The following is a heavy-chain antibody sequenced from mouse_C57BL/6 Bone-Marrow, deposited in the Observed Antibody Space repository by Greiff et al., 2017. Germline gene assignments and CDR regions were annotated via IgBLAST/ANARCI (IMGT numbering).Heavy chain of an antibody. CDR3: TKSSYLFYAMDY. J-gene: IGHJ4*01. D-gene: IGHD2-12*01. CDR2: IYPGNSDT. CDR1: GYTFTSYW. Sequence: EVQLQQSGAELAKPGASVKMSCKTSGYTFTSYWMHWVKQRPGQGLAWIGAIYPGNSDTSYNQKFKGKAKLTAITSASTAYMELSSLTNEVSAVYYSTKSSYLFYAMDYWGQGTSVTVSA. V-gene: IGHV1-5*01.